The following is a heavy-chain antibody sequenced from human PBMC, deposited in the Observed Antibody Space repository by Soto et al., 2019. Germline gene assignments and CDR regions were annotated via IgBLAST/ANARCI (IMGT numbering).Heavy chain of an antibody. CDR2: IYHSGST. CDR1: GGSVRDGSYY. Sequence: LSLTCTVSGGSVRDGSYYWAWLRQPPGKGLEWIGHIYHSGSTIYNPSLKSRVTISIDTSKSQFSLNLNSMTAADTAVYYCAGYNWNYYFDPWGQGTLVTVSS. V-gene: IGHV4-61*01. D-gene: IGHD1-7*01. CDR3: AGYNWNYYFDP. J-gene: IGHJ5*02.